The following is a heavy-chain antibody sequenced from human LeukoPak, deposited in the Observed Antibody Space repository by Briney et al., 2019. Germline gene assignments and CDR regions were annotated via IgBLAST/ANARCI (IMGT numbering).Heavy chain of an antibody. D-gene: IGHD6-13*01. CDR2: ISAYNGNT. CDR1: GYTFTSYG. J-gene: IGHJ1*01. V-gene: IGHV1-18*01. CDR3: ARVGWQLVRAEYFQH. Sequence: ASVKVSCKASGYTFTSYGISWVRQAPGQGLEWMGWISAYNGNTNYAQKLQGRVTMTTDTSTSTAYMELRSLRSDDTAVYYCARVGWQLVRAEYFQHWGQGTLVTVSS.